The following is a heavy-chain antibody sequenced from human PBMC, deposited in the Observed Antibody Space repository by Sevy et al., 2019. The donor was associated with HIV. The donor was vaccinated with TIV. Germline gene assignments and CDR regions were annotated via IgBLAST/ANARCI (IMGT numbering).Heavy chain of an antibody. J-gene: IGHJ4*02. D-gene: IGHD4-17*01. CDR1: GGTFSSYA. V-gene: IGHV1-69*13. CDR3: ARGTTVVTPGYDFDY. CDR2: IIPIFGTA. Sequence: ASVKVSCKASGGTFSSYAISWVRQAPGQGLEWMGGIIPIFGTANYAQKFQGRVTITADESTSTAYMELSSLRSEDTAVYYCARGTTVVTPGYDFDYWGQGTLVTVSS.